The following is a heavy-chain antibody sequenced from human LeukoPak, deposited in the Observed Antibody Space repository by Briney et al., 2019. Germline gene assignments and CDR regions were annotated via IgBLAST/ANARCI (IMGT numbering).Heavy chain of an antibody. Sequence: SETLSLTCAVYGGSFSGYYWGWIRQPPGKGLEWIGSIYYSGSTYYNPSLKSRVTISVDTSKNQFSLKLSSVTAADTAVYYCAKGADILTGYYWFDPWGQGTLVTVSS. V-gene: IGHV4-34*01. J-gene: IGHJ5*02. CDR3: AKGADILTGYYWFDP. D-gene: IGHD3-9*01. CDR1: GGSFSGYY. CDR2: IYYSGST.